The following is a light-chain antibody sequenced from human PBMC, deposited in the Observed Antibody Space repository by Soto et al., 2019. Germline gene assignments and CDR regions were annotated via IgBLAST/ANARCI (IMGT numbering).Light chain of an antibody. CDR1: QGIRTD. Sequence: AVQLTQSPSSLSASGGDRVTITCRASQGIRTDLGWYPQTPGKAPKLLISGASSLQSGVPSRFSGSGSCAEFTLTISSLQPEDSATYYCLQDYSYPRTFGQGTKVEIK. CDR2: GAS. CDR3: LQDYSYPRT. J-gene: IGKJ1*01. V-gene: IGKV1-6*01.